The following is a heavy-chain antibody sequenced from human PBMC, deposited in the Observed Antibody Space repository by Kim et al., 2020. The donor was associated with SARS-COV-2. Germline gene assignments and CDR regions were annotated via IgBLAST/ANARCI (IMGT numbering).Heavy chain of an antibody. CDR1: GFTFSNYN. J-gene: IGHJ5*02. D-gene: IGHD2-21*02. CDR2: ISSSSTYI. Sequence: GGSLRLSCAASGFTFSNYNMNWVRQAQGKGLEWVSSISSSSTYIYYADSVKGRFNISRDNAKNYLYLQMNSRRAEDTAVYYCARSPTTVVVVTASRYWFDPWGQGSLVTVSS. V-gene: IGHV3-21*01. CDR3: ARSPTTVVVVTASRYWFDP.